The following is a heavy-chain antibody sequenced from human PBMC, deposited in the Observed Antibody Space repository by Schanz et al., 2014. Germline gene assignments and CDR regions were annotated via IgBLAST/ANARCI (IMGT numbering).Heavy chain of an antibody. CDR2: ISPYTGNT. CDR1: GYTFTSHG. Sequence: QVQLEQSGAEVKKPGASVKVSCKASGYTFTSHGISWVRQAPGQGLEWVGWISPYTGNTHYFDKMEGRVTMTTDTSTSTAYMELRSLRSDDTAVYYCARDRRRYCSTASCLHDNWFDPWGQGTLVIVSS. CDR3: ARDRRRYCSTASCLHDNWFDP. D-gene: IGHD2-2*01. V-gene: IGHV1-18*01. J-gene: IGHJ5*02.